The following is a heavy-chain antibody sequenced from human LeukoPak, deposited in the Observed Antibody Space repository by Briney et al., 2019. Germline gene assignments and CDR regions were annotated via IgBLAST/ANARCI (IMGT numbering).Heavy chain of an antibody. CDR1: GGSFSGYY. V-gene: IGHV4-34*01. D-gene: IGHD3-22*01. CDR3: ARHRVPRNYYDSSGYLD. CDR2: INHSGST. Sequence: ETLSLTCAVYGGSFSGYYWSWIRQPPGKGLEWSGEINHSGSTNYNPSLKSRVTISVDTSKNQFSLKLSSVTAADTAVYYCARHRVPRNYYDSSGYLDWGQGTLVTVSS. J-gene: IGHJ4*02.